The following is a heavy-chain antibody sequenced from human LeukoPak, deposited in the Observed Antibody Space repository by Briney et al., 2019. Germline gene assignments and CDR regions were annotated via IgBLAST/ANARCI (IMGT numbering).Heavy chain of an antibody. CDR3: ARGSGYIFLDY. Sequence: ASVKVSCKASGYSFTSYGITWVRQAPGQGLEWMGWISAYNGSTNYAQKVQGRVTMTTDTSTSTAYMELRSLRSDDTAVYYCARGSGYIFLDYWGQGTLVTVSS. CDR2: ISAYNGST. J-gene: IGHJ4*02. CDR1: GYSFTSYG. D-gene: IGHD5-18*01. V-gene: IGHV1-18*01.